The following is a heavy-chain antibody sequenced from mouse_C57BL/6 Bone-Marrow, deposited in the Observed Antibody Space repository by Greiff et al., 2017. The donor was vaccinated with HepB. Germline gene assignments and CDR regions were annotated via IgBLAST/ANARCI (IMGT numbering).Heavy chain of an antibody. D-gene: IGHD1-1*01. CDR2: INPSSGYT. CDR1: GYTFTSYT. CDR3: ARGGDGVVPFDY. V-gene: IGHV1-4*01. Sequence: VKLMESGAELARPGASVKMSCKASGYTFTSYTMHWVKQRPGQGLEWIGYINPSSGYTKYNQKFKDKATLTADKSSSAAYMQLSSLTSEDSAVYYCARGGDGVVPFDYWGQGTTLTVSS. J-gene: IGHJ2*01.